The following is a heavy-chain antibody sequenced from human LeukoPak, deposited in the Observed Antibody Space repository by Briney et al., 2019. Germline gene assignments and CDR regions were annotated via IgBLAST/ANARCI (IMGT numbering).Heavy chain of an antibody. D-gene: IGHD6-19*01. V-gene: IGHV3-11*01. J-gene: IGHJ4*02. CDR2: ISSSGSNI. CDR1: GFTFSDYY. Sequence: GGSLRLSCAASGFTFSDYYMSWIRQAPGKGLEWVSYISSSGSNIYYAHSVKGRFTISRDNAKNSLYLQMNSLRAEDTAVYYCAREYSSGWYFRRTFDYWGQGTLVTVSS. CDR3: AREYSSGWYFRRTFDY.